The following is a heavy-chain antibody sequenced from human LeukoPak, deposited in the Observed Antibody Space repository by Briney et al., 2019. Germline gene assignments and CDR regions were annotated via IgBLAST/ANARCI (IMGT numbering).Heavy chain of an antibody. J-gene: IGHJ4*02. V-gene: IGHV3-11*01. CDR1: GFTFRDYY. D-gene: IGHD3-3*01. CDR2: ISSTGHSI. Sequence: GGSLRLSCAASGFTFRDYYMSWIRQTPGKGLEWVSYISSTGHSIYYADSVKGRFTISRDDPNNSVYLQMNSLGAEDTAGYYVXXXXKRFLEYLDYWGQRTPVTVSP. CDR3: XXXXKRFLEYLDY.